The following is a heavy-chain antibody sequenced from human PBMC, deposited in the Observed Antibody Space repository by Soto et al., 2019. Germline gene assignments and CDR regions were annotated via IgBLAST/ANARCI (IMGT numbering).Heavy chain of an antibody. CDR2: IYYSGST. V-gene: IGHV4-39*01. Sequence: KTSETLSLTCTVSGGSISSSSYYWGWIRQPPGKGLEWIGSIYYSGSTYYNPSLKSRVTISVDTSKNQFSLKLSSVTAADTAVYYCAGVGASSGYYYYGMDVWGQGTTVTVSS. CDR3: AGVGASSGYYYYGMDV. D-gene: IGHD1-26*01. CDR1: GGSISSSSYY. J-gene: IGHJ6*02.